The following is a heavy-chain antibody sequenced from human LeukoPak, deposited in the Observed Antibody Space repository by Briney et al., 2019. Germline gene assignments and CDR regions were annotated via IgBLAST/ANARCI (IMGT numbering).Heavy chain of an antibody. CDR3: AKGRGYSYGRDAFDI. Sequence: GGSLRLSCAASGFTFDAYAMHWVRQAPGKGLEWVSGISWNSGSIGYADSVKGRFTISRDNAKNSLYLQMNSLRAEDMALYYCAKGRGYSYGRDAFDIWGQGTMVTVSS. J-gene: IGHJ3*02. CDR1: GFTFDAYA. D-gene: IGHD5-18*01. CDR2: ISWNSGSI. V-gene: IGHV3-9*03.